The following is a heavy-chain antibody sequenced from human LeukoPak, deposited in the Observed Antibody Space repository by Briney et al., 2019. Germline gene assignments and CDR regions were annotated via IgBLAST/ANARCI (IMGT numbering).Heavy chain of an antibody. CDR1: GFTFSTYM. CDR3: VRELAY. V-gene: IGHV3-48*01. J-gene: IGHJ4*02. CDR2: ISGDSGAI. Sequence: GGSLRLSCAASGFTFSTYMMNWVRQAPGKGLEWLSYISGDSGAIYYADSVQGRFTISRDNAQKSLYLQMNSLRVEDTAVYYCVRELAYWGQGALVTVSS. D-gene: IGHD1-1*01.